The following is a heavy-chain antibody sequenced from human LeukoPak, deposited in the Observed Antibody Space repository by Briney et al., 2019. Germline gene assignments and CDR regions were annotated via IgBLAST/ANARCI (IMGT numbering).Heavy chain of an antibody. CDR2: IYHSGST. J-gene: IGHJ4*02. D-gene: IGHD3/OR15-3a*01. CDR3: AREPLRDWLLYPFDY. CDR1: GDSISSGDYY. Sequence: SETLSLTCTVSGDSISSGDYYWGWIRQPPGKGLEWIGSIYHSGSTYYNPSLKSRVTISVDTSKNQFSLKLSSVTAADTAVYYCAREPLRDWLLYPFDYWGQGTLVTVSS. V-gene: IGHV4-38-2*02.